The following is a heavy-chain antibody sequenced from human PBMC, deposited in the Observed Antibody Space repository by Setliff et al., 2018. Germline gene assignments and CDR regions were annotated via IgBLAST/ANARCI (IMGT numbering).Heavy chain of an antibody. D-gene: IGHD3-10*01. CDR2: INTNTGNP. V-gene: IGHV7-4-1*02. CDR1: GYSFSDYG. J-gene: IGHJ6*03. Sequence: ASVKVSCKASGYSFSDYGIIWMRQAPGQGLEWMGWINTNTGNPSYAQGFTGRFVFSLDTSVSTAYLQISSLKAEDTAIYYCARGSRFGTIVYRGDYYLDVWGKGTTVTVSS. CDR3: ARGSRFGTIVYRGDYYLDV.